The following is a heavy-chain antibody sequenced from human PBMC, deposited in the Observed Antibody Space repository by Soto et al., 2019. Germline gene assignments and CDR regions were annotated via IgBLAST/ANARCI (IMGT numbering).Heavy chain of an antibody. CDR2: VYYTGTT. Sequence: SLTCTVSGGSISSYFYIWVRQPPGKGLEWIGSVYYTGTTDYNPSLKSRVTISVDTSKTQFSLNLRSVTAADTAVYYCARDLAAVPRAFDYWGRGTLVIVSS. CDR3: ARDLAAVPRAFDY. D-gene: IGHD6-13*01. J-gene: IGHJ4*02. CDR1: GGSISSYF. V-gene: IGHV4-59*01.